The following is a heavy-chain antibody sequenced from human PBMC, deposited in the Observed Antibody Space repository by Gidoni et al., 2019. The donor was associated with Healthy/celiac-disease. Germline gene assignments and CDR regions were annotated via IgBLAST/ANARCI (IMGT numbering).Heavy chain of an antibody. J-gene: IGHJ5*02. CDR1: GGSFSGYY. V-gene: IGHV4-34*01. CDR2: INHSGST. D-gene: IGHD2-15*01. CDR3: ARTHCSGGSCYSASPKDWFDP. Sequence: QVQLQQWGAGLLKPSETLSLTCAVYGGSFSGYYCSWIRQPPGKGLEWIGEINHSGSTNYNPSLKSRVTISVDTSKNQFSLKLSSVTAADTAVYYCARTHCSGGSCYSASPKDWFDPWGQGTLVTVSS.